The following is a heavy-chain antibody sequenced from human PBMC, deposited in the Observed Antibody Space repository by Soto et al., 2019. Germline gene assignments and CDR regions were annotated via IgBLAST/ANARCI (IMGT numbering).Heavy chain of an antibody. CDR1: GGTFSATYP. J-gene: IGHJ4*02. V-gene: IGHV1-69*01. Sequence: QVQLVQSGAEVRKPGSSVKVSCKASGGTFSATYPITWVRQAPGQGLEWMGRIVPMFGTVNYAQRFQGRVTFTSDESTSTAPMELRSLTSEDTAIYYCARGESMGYSSSSLDSWGQGTLVTVSS. D-gene: IGHD4-4*01. CDR3: ARGESMGYSSSSLDS. CDR2: IVPMFGTV.